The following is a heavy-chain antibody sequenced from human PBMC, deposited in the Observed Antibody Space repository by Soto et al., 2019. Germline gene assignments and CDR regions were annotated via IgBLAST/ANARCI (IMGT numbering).Heavy chain of an antibody. CDR1: GGTFSSYT. CDR3: ARDLPVSGGYYYGMDV. CDR2: IIPILGIA. J-gene: IGHJ6*02. D-gene: IGHD3-10*01. V-gene: IGHV1-69*08. Sequence: QVQLVQSGAEVKKPGSSVKVSCKASGGTFSSYTISWVRQAPGQGLEWMGRIIPILGIANYAQKFQGRVTITTDQSPSTAYMELSSLSSEATAVYYCARDLPVSGGYYYGMDVWGQGTTVTVSS.